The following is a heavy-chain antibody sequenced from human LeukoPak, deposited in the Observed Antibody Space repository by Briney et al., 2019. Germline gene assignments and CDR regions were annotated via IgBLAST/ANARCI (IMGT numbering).Heavy chain of an antibody. V-gene: IGHV4-39*07. D-gene: IGHD3-10*01. CDR3: AGGGENANFDY. CDR1: GGSISSSSYY. J-gene: IGHJ4*02. CDR2: IYYSGST. Sequence: SETLSLTCTVSGGSISSSSYYWGWIRQPPGKGLEWIGSIYYSGSTYYNPSLKSRITMSINTSKSQFSLNLRSVTAADSAVYYCAGGGENANFDYWGQGTLVTVSS.